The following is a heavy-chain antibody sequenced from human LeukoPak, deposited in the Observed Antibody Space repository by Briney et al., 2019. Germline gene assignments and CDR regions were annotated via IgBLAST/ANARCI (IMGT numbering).Heavy chain of an antibody. J-gene: IGHJ6*02. V-gene: IGHV4-39*07. CDR3: ARYFGSSWFSSDYYYYGMDV. CDR2: IYYSGST. D-gene: IGHD6-13*01. Sequence: SETLSLTCTVSGGSISSSSYYWGWIRQPPGKGLEWIGSIYYSGSTYYNPSLKSRVTISVDTSKNQFSLKLSSVTAADTAVYYCARYFGSSWFSSDYYYYGMDVWGQGTTVTVSS. CDR1: GGSISSSSYY.